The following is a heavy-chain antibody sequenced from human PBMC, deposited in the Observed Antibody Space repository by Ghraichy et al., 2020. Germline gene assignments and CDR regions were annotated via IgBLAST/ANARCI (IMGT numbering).Heavy chain of an antibody. CDR3: ARDPLVYDFWSGWRIDTLYYYYYGMDV. Sequence: ASVKVSCKASGYTFTSYGISWVRQAPGQGLEWMGWISAYNGNTNYAQKLQGRVTMTTDTSTSTAYMELRSLRSDDTAVYYCARDPLVYDFWSGWRIDTLYYYYYGMDVWGQGTTVTVSS. D-gene: IGHD3-3*01. CDR1: GYTFTSYG. CDR2: ISAYNGNT. V-gene: IGHV1-18*01. J-gene: IGHJ6*02.